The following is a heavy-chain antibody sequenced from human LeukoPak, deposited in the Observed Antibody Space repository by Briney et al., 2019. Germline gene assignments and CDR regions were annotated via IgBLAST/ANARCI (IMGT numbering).Heavy chain of an antibody. J-gene: IGHJ5*02. CDR3: ARLWNYPPRPFDP. CDR1: GGSFSGYY. V-gene: IGHV4-34*01. CDR2: INHSGST. Sequence: SETLSLTCAVYGGSFSGYYWSWIRQPPGKGLEWIGEINHSGSTNYNPSLKSRVTISVDTSKDQFSLKLSSVTAADTAVYYCARLWNYPPRPFDPWGQGTLVTVSS. D-gene: IGHD1-7*01.